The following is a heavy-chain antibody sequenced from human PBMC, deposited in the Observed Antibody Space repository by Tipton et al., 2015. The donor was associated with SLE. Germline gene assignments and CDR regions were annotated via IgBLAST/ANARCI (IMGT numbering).Heavy chain of an antibody. Sequence: QLVQSGGGVVQPGGSLRLPCAASGFTFSSYGMHWVRQAPGKGLEWVSVIYSGGSTYYADSVKGRFTISRDNSKNTLYLQMNSLRAEDTAVYYCAKSLYGGNSEHNWFDPWGQGTLVTVSS. D-gene: IGHD4-23*01. CDR3: AKSLYGGNSEHNWFDP. CDR1: GFTFSSYG. CDR2: IYSGGST. V-gene: IGHV3-NL1*01. J-gene: IGHJ5*02.